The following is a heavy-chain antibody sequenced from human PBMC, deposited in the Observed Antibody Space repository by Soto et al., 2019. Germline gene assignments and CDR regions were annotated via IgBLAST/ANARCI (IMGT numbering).Heavy chain of an antibody. CDR2: ISSGGSPA. D-gene: IGHD7-27*01. Sequence: VGSLRLSFASSVFTFRDYYMTCIRQAPGKGLEWVSYISSGGSPANDADSVKGRFTISRDNAKNSLYLQMDSLRAEDTAVYYCARVGNIYAMEVWGQGTTVNVSS. CDR3: ARVGNIYAMEV. CDR1: VFTFRDYY. V-gene: IGHV3-11*06. J-gene: IGHJ6*01.